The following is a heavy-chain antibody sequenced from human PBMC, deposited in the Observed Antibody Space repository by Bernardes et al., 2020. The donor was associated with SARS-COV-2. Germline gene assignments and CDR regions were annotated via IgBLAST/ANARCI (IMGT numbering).Heavy chain of an antibody. D-gene: IGHD2-15*01. CDR1: GFTFSYFG. V-gene: IGHV3-21*01. J-gene: IGHJ4*02. Sequence: GSLRLSCAASGFTFSYFGMSWVRQAPGKGLEWVSSISTSGRYTYYADSVKGRFTISRDNAKNSVYLQMNSLTAEDTAVYYCAREGEVDIVVEATTTPNDYWGQGILVTVSS. CDR2: ISTSGRYT. CDR3: AREGEVDIVVEATTTPNDY.